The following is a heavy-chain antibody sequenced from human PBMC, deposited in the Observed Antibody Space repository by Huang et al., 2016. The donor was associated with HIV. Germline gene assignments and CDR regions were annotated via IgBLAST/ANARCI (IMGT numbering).Heavy chain of an antibody. Sequence: VQLVQSGAEVKKPGESLKISCKGSGYSFSSYWIAWVRQMPGKGLEWMGIILPDDSDTTYSPSFEGQGTISADKSIGTAYLQWSSLKASDTAMYYCARRFSSSSGYFDYWGQGSLVTVSS. CDR3: ARRFSSSSGYFDY. CDR2: ILPDDSDT. V-gene: IGHV5-51*01. D-gene: IGHD6-6*01. CDR1: GYSFSSYW. J-gene: IGHJ4*02.